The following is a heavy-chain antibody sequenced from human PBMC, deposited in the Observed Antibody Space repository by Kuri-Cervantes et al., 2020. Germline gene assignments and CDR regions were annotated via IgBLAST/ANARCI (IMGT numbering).Heavy chain of an antibody. CDR2: ISYDGSNK. CDR3: AREQYGSGSYGGWFDP. D-gene: IGHD3-10*01. Sequence: GGSLRLSCAASGFTFSSYGMHWVRQAPGKGLEWVAVISYDGSNKYYADSVKGRFTISRDNSKNTLYLQMNSLRAEDTAVYYCAREQYGSGSYGGWFDPWGQGTLVTVSS. J-gene: IGHJ5*02. CDR1: GFTFSSYG. V-gene: IGHV3-30*03.